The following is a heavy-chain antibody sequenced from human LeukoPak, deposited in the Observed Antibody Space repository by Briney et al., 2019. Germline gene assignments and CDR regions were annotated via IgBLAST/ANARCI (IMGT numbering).Heavy chain of an antibody. J-gene: IGHJ4*02. CDR1: GYNLNRYL. Sequence: GGSPKDLLKGFGYNLNRYLNRLVRQIPGKSLGWMGIIYPGDSDTRYSPSFQGQVTISADKSISTAYLQWSSLKASDTAMSYCARQGIAAAGDYWGQGTLVTVSS. CDR2: IYPGDSDT. V-gene: IGHV5-51*01. D-gene: IGHD6-13*01. CDR3: ARQGIAAAGDY.